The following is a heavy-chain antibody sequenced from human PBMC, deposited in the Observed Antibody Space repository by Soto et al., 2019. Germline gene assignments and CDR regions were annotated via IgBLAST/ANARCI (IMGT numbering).Heavy chain of an antibody. Sequence: GGSLRLSCAASGFTFSSYWMSWVRPAPGKGLEWVANIKQDGSEKYYVDSVKGRFTISRDNAKNSLYLQMNSLRAEDTAVYYCARDGVVVAATDYYYYYGMDVWGQGTTVTVSS. V-gene: IGHV3-7*03. CDR2: IKQDGSEK. D-gene: IGHD2-15*01. J-gene: IGHJ6*02. CDR1: GFTFSSYW. CDR3: ARDGVVVAATDYYYYYGMDV.